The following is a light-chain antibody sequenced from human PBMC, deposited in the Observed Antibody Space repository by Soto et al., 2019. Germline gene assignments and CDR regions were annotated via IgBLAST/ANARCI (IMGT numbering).Light chain of an antibody. CDR3: QQYGTSGPVT. CDR2: GAS. CDR1: QSVASY. V-gene: IGKV3-20*01. Sequence: EIVLTQSPGTLSLSPGERATLSCRASQSVASYLAWYQQKPGQAPRLLIYGASRRATGIPDRFSGSGAGTDFTLTISRLEPEDFAVYYCQQYGTSGPVTFGQGTKVEIK. J-gene: IGKJ1*01.